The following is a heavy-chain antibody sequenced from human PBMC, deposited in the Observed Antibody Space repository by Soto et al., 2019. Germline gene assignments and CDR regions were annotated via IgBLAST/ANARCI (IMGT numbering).Heavy chain of an antibody. Sequence: GGSLRLSCAASGFNFSSYWMSWVRQAPGKGLEWVANIKQDGSEKYYVDSVKGRFTISRDNAKNSLYLQMNSLRAEDTAVYYCASTVVPSSSRHDAFDIWGQGTMVTVSS. V-gene: IGHV3-7*01. CDR1: GFNFSSYW. CDR3: ASTVVPSSSRHDAFDI. CDR2: IKQDGSEK. J-gene: IGHJ3*02. D-gene: IGHD4-17*01.